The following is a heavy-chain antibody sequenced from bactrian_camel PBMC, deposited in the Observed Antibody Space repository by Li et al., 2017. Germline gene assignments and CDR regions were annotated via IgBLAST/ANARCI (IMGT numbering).Heavy chain of an antibody. J-gene: IGHJ4*01. CDR2: INSGQSLT. Sequence: DVQLVESGGDLVQPGGSLRLSCEVSGFAFGNYAMSWVRQAPGKGLEWVSSINSGQSLTYYTDSVKGRFTISQDNAKNILYLQMNSLEPEDTAMYYCTASNSPILCAYNYWGQGTQVTVS. V-gene: IGHV3S36*01. CDR1: GFAFGNYA. CDR3: TASNSPILCAYNY.